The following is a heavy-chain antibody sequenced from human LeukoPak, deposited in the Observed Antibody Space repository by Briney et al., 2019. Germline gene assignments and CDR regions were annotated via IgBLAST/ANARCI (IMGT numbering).Heavy chain of an antibody. V-gene: IGHV3-30-3*01. Sequence: QSGGSLRLSCAASGFTFSSYAMHWVRQAPGKGLEWVAVISYDGSNKYYADSVKGRFTISRDNSKNTLYLQMNSLRAEDTAVYYCARGSRDGYNFDYWGQGTLVTVSS. J-gene: IGHJ4*02. CDR2: ISYDGSNK. CDR1: GFTFSSYA. CDR3: ARGSRDGYNFDY. D-gene: IGHD5-24*01.